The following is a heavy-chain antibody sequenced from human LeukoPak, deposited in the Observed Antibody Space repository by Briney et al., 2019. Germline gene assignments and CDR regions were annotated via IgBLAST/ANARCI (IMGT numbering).Heavy chain of an antibody. CDR3: ARDYSSSSGRKYY. D-gene: IGHD6-6*01. CDR1: GGSINSYY. V-gene: IGHV4-59*01. Sequence: SQTLSLTCTVSGGSINSYYWSWIRLPPGKGLEWIGYIYNSGNTKYNPSLKSRVTISADTSKSQFSLKLSSVTAADTAVYYCARDYSSSSGRKYYWGQGTLVTVSS. J-gene: IGHJ4*02. CDR2: IYNSGNT.